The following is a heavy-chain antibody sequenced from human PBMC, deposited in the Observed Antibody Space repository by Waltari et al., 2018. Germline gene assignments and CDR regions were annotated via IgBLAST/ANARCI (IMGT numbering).Heavy chain of an antibody. CDR3: ARGTGQYDFWSGYAYYFDY. V-gene: IGHV4-61*02. D-gene: IGHD3-3*01. CDR2: IYTSWST. CDR1: GGSISSGSYY. J-gene: IGHJ4*02. Sequence: QVQLQESGPGLVKPSQTLSLTCTVSGGSISSGSYYWSWIRQPAGKGLEWIGRIYTSWSTNYNPSLKSRVTISVDTSKNQFSLKLSSVTAADTAVYYCARGTGQYDFWSGYAYYFDYWGQGTLVTVSS.